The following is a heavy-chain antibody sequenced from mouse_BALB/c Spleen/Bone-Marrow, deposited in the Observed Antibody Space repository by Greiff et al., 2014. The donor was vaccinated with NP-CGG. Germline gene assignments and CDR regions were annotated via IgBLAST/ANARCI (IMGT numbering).Heavy chain of an antibody. J-gene: IGHJ4*01. D-gene: IGHD1-2*01. V-gene: IGHV2-9*02. CDR1: GFSLTSYG. CDR3: ARITTATGAMDY. CDR2: IWAVGST. Sequence: VKLQESGPGLVAPSQSLSISCTVSGFSLTSYGVHWVRQPPGKGLEWLGVIWAVGSTNYNSALMSRLSISKDNSKSQVFLKMNSLQTDDTAMYYCARITTATGAMDYWGQGTSVTVSS.